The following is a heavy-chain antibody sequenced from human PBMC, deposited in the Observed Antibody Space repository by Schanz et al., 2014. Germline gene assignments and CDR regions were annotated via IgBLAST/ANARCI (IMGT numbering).Heavy chain of an antibody. CDR3: ARDRDIAAAGTDQYYFDY. Sequence: QVQLVQSGAEVKKPGASVKVSCKASGYTFISYFIHWVRQAPGQGLEWMGIINPTGGSTSYAQRFQGRVTVTRDTSTSTVYMELSSLRSEDTAVYYCARDRDIAAAGTDQYYFDYWGQGTLVTVSS. J-gene: IGHJ4*02. V-gene: IGHV1-46*01. CDR1: GYTFISYF. CDR2: INPTGGST. D-gene: IGHD6-13*01.